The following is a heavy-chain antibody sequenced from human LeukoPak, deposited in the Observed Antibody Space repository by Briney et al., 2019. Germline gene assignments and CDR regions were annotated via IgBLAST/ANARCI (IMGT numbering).Heavy chain of an antibody. CDR2: ISSSGSTI. V-gene: IGHV3-11*01. D-gene: IGHD2-2*01. CDR1: GFTFSDYY. J-gene: IGHJ5*02. CDR3: ARVVVVPAETYNWFDP. Sequence: KPGGSLRLSCAASGFTFSDYYMSWIRQAPGKGLEWVSYISSSGSTIYYADSVKGRFTISRDNAKNSLYLQMNSLRSEDTAVYYCARVVVVPAETYNWFDPWGQGTLVTVSS.